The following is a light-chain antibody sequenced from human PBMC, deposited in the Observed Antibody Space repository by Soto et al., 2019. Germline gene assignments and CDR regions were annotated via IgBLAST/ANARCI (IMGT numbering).Light chain of an antibody. J-gene: IGKJ1*01. CDR3: LQDYTYPRT. CDR1: QDIRNE. V-gene: IGKV1-6*01. CDR2: DAF. Sequence: GDRVTITCRASQDIRNEIRWYQQKPGKAPKALMYDAFNLQSGVPSRFSGSASGTEFTLTISGLQPEDFATYYCLQDYTYPRTFGQGTKVEIK.